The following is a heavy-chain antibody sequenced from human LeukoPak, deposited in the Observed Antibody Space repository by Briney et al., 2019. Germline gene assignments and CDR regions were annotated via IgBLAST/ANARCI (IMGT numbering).Heavy chain of an antibody. CDR3: ARYGTGSYQKKAFDI. D-gene: IGHD1-26*01. Sequence: SETLSLTCTVSGYSISSGYFWSWIRQSPGRGLEWIGYVHSSGSASHNPSLTSRLTISLDTSKNQFSLRLSSVTAADTAVYYCARYGTGSYQKKAFDIWGQGTVVTVSS. CDR1: GYSISSGYF. V-gene: IGHV4-61*01. CDR2: VHSSGSA. J-gene: IGHJ3*02.